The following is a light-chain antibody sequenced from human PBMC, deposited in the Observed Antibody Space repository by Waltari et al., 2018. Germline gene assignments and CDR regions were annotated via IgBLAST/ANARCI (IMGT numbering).Light chain of an antibody. CDR2: GAS. Sequence: VHSSNCSRSLGCYQKKPGQPPKRLIYGASTRESGVPDRVSGGGSGTDFTRTVSSLQAEDVAVYYCHEYYRTRGYTFGQGTKLEIK. CDR3: HEYYRTRGYT. J-gene: IGKJ2*01. CDR1: VHSSNCSRS. V-gene: IGKV4-1*01.